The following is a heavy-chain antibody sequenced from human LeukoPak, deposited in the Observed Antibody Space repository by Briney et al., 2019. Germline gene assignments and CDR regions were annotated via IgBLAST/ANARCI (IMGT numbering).Heavy chain of an antibody. CDR1: GFTVSSNY. Sequence: KPGGSLRLSCAASGFTVSSNYMSWVRQPPGKGLEWIGEINHSGSTNYNPSLKSRVTISVDTSKNQFSLKLSSVTAADTAVYYCARESGITGTTFPRGTWNYYYYGMDVWGQGTTVTVSS. CDR2: INHSGST. D-gene: IGHD1-7*01. CDR3: ARESGITGTTFPRGTWNYYYYGMDV. V-gene: IGHV4-34*01. J-gene: IGHJ6*02.